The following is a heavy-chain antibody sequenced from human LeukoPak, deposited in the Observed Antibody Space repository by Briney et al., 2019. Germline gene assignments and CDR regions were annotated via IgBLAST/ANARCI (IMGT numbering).Heavy chain of an antibody. V-gene: IGHV1-18*04. Sequence: GASVKVSCKASGYTFTSYYMHWVRQAPGQGLEWMGWISAYNGNTNYAQKLQGRVTMTTDTSTSTAYMELRSLRSDDTAVYYCARVREVGSSWYSWAADYYYYGMDVWGQGTTVTVSS. CDR1: GYTFTSYY. D-gene: IGHD6-13*01. J-gene: IGHJ6*02. CDR2: ISAYNGNT. CDR3: ARVREVGSSWYSWAADYYYYGMDV.